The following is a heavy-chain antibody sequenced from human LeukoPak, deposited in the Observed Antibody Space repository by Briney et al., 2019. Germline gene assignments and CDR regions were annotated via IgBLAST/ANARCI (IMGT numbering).Heavy chain of an antibody. CDR1: GYTFTGYY. CDR3: ARSRGYSYGYRIYFDY. CDR2: INPNSGGT. V-gene: IGHV1-2*02. J-gene: IGHJ4*02. D-gene: IGHD5-18*01. Sequence: GASVKVSCKASGYTFTGYYMHWVRRAPGQGLEWMGWINPNSGGTNYAQKFQGRVTMTRDTSISTAYMELSRLRSDDTAVYYCARSRGYSYGYRIYFDYWGQGTLVTVSS.